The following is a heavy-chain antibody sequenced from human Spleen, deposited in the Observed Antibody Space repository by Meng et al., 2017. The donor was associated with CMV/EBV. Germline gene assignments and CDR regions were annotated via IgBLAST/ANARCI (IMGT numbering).Heavy chain of an antibody. D-gene: IGHD3-3*01. CDR3: ARGRDFWSGYLDL. J-gene: IGHJ4*02. V-gene: IGHV1-2*02. CDR2: MNPNSGGA. Sequence: ASVKVSCKAYGYTFTGYYMHWVRQAPGQGLEWMGWMNPNSGGAVYSQKFQGSVTMTRDTSISTAYLELSRVTSDDTAVYYCARGRDFWSGYLDLWGQGTLVTVSS. CDR1: GYTFTGYY.